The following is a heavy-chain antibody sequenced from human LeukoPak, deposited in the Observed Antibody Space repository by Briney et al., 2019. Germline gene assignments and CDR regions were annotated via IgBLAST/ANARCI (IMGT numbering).Heavy chain of an antibody. CDR2: ISSSSSYI. V-gene: IGHV3-21*01. CDR3: ARGVIIRGRLDP. J-gene: IGHJ5*02. CDR1: GFTFSSYS. Sequence: GGSLRLSCAASGFTFSSYSMNWVRQAPGKGLEWVSSISSSSSYIYYADSVKGRFTISRDNAKNSLYLQMSSLRAEDTAVYYCARGVIIRGRLDPWGQGTLVTVSS. D-gene: IGHD3-16*02.